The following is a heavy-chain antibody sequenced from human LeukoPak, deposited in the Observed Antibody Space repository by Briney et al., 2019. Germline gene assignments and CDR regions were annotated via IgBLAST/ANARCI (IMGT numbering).Heavy chain of an antibody. V-gene: IGHV3-11*01. CDR1: GFTFSDYY. D-gene: IGHD5-18*01. J-gene: IGHJ3*02. Sequence: PGGSLRLSCTTSGFTFSDYYMSWIRQAPGKGLEWISYISSSGSAMYYADSVKGRFTISRDNAKNSLYLQMNSLRAEDTAMYYCARDVGYRYAQMFFDIWGQGTMVTVSS. CDR2: ISSSGSAM. CDR3: ARDVGYRYAQMFFDI.